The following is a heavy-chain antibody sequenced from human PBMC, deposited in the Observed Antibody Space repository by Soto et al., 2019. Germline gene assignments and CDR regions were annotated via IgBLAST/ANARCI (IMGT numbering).Heavy chain of an antibody. D-gene: IGHD6-13*01. CDR1: GFTFSSYG. CDR3: AKDRSIAAAGIMGY. J-gene: IGHJ4*02. Sequence: QVQLVESGGGVVQPGRSLRLSCAASGFTFSSYGMHWVRQAPGKGLEWVAVISYDGSNKYYADSVKGRFTISRDNSKNTLYLQMNSLRAEDTAVYYCAKDRSIAAAGIMGYWGQGTLVTVSS. V-gene: IGHV3-30*18. CDR2: ISYDGSNK.